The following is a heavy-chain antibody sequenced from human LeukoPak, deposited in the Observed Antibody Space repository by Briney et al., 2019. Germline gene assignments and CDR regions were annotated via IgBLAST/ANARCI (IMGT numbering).Heavy chain of an antibody. CDR3: AREIAGSLTY. CDR1: GGSISSYF. D-gene: IGHD6-13*01. Sequence: SETLSLTCTVSGGSISSYFWSWIRQPPGKGLEWIGYIYYTGGTSYNPSLKSRVTISVDTSKNQFSLKLSSVTAADTAVYYCAREIAGSLTYWGQGTLVTVSS. CDR2: IYYTGGT. V-gene: IGHV4-59*01. J-gene: IGHJ4*02.